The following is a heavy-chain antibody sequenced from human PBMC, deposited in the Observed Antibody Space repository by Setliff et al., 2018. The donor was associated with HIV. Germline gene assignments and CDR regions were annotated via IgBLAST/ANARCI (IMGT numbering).Heavy chain of an antibody. CDR1: GGSISSCY. CDR3: ASGEYNYGYRFDY. Sequence: SETLSLTCTVSGGSISSCYWSWIRQPPGKGLEWIGYIYYSGSTNDNPSLKSRVTISVDTSKNQFSLELSSVTAADTAVYYCASGEYNYGYRFDYWGQGTLVTV. V-gene: IGHV4-59*01. CDR2: IYYSGST. J-gene: IGHJ4*02. D-gene: IGHD5-18*01.